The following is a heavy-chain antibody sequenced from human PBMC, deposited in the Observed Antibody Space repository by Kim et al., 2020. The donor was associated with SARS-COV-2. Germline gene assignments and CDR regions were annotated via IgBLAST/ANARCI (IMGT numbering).Heavy chain of an antibody. J-gene: IGHJ6*02. CDR1: GFTFSSYW. CDR2: INSDGSST. V-gene: IGHV3-74*01. D-gene: IGHD2-2*01. CDR3: ARDRVVVVPAAPAVYYYYYGMDV. Sequence: GGSLRLSCAASGFTFSSYWMHWVRQAPGKGLVWVSRINSDGSSTSYADSVKGRFTISRDNAKNTLYLQMNSLRAEDTAVYYCARDRVVVVPAAPAVYYYYYGMDVWGQGTTVTVSS.